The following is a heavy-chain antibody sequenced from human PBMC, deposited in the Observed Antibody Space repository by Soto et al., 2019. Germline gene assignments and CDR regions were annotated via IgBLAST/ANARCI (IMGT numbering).Heavy chain of an antibody. CDR2: INHSGST. CDR3: ARGRRFWSGYHLSDY. D-gene: IGHD3-3*01. J-gene: IGHJ4*02. V-gene: IGHV4-34*01. Sequence: SETLSLTCAVYGGSFSGYYWSWIRQPPGKGLEWIGEINHSGSTNYNPSLKSRVTISVDTSKNQFSLKLSSVTAADTAVYYCARGRRFWSGYHLSDYWGQGTLVTVSS. CDR1: GGSFSGYY.